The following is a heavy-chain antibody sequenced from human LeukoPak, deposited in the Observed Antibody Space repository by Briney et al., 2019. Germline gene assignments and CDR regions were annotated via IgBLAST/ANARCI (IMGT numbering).Heavy chain of an antibody. Sequence: SQTLSLTCTVSGGSISSGAYYWCWIRQLPGKGLEWIGYIYYSGSTYYNPSLKSRVSISVDTSKNQFSLKLSSVTAADTAVYYCARALVSGLGGTSAWFDPWGQGTLVTVSS. J-gene: IGHJ5*02. CDR2: IYYSGST. D-gene: IGHD4-23*01. CDR3: ARALVSGLGGTSAWFDP. CDR1: GGSISSGAYY. V-gene: IGHV4-31*03.